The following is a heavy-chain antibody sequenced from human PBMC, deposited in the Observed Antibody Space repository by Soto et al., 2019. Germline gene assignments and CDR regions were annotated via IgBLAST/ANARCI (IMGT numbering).Heavy chain of an antibody. V-gene: IGHV3-64*04. CDR2: IKSKGDTT. CDR1: GFTFSDYG. J-gene: IGHJ5*02. CDR3: ARGEFWTRLGGVSWFDP. D-gene: IGHD3-3*01. Sequence: VGSLRLSFSAFGFTFSDYGMDGVRQAPGKGLEFVSAIKSKGDTTYYADSVRGRITMTRDKSANTVYLEVHSLRSQDTAFYYCARGEFWTRLGGVSWFDPWGQGTLVTFS.